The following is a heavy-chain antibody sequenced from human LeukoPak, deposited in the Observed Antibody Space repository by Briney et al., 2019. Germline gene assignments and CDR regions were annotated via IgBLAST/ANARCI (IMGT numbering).Heavy chain of an antibody. CDR2: ISSGGTYE. CDR3: ARDSTYYYDSGSSGPHYFDN. CDR1: GFTFSNYA. J-gene: IGHJ4*02. V-gene: IGHV3-30*01. Sequence: QTRGSLRLSCAASGFTFSNYAMHWVRQAPGKGLEWVSLISSGGTYEYYADSVKGRFTISRDNSKNTLYLQLNSLRAEDTAVYYCARDSTYYYDSGSSGPHYFDNWGQGTLVTVSS. D-gene: IGHD3-10*01.